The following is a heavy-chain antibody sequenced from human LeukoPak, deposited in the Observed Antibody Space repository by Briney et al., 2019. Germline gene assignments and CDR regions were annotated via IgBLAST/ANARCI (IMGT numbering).Heavy chain of an antibody. J-gene: IGHJ6*03. Sequence: PSETLSLTCAVYGGSFSGYYWSGIRQPPGKGLEWIGEINHSGTTNYNPSLKSRVTISVDTSKNQFSLKLSSVTAADTAVYYCARSVVVIPYYYYMDVWSKGTTVTVSS. D-gene: IGHD3-22*01. CDR1: GGSFSGYY. V-gene: IGHV4-34*01. CDR3: ARSVVVIPYYYYMDV. CDR2: INHSGTT.